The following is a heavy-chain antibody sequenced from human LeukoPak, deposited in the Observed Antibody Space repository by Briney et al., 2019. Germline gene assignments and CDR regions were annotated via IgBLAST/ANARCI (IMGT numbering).Heavy chain of an antibody. Sequence: SGGSLRLSCAAPGFTFSSYAMSWVRQAPGKGLEWVSAISGSGGSTYYADSVKGRFAISRDNSKNTLYLQMNSLRAEDTAVYYCAKREDSISWPLVAFDYWCQGTLVTVSS. D-gene: IGHD6-13*01. CDR1: GFTFSSYA. CDR2: ISGSGGST. J-gene: IGHJ4*02. CDR3: AKREDSISWPLVAFDY. V-gene: IGHV3-23*01.